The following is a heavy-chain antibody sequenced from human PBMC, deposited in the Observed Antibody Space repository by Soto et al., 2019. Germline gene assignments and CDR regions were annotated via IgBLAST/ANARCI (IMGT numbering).Heavy chain of an antibody. V-gene: IGHV3-30*18. J-gene: IGHJ4*02. Sequence: QVQLVESGGGVVQPGRSLRLSCAASGFTFSSYGMHWVRQAPGKGLEWVAVISYDGSNKYYADSVKGRFTISRDNSKNTLYLQMNRLRAEETAVYYCAKGGGPIVVVTALDYWGQGTLVTVSS. CDR3: AKGGGPIVVVTALDY. D-gene: IGHD2-21*02. CDR2: ISYDGSNK. CDR1: GFTFSSYG.